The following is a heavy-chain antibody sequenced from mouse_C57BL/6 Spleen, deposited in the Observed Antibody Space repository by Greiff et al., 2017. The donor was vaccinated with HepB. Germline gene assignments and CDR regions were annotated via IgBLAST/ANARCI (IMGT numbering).Heavy chain of an antibody. CDR3: ATIYDCYYLFAY. J-gene: IGHJ3*01. D-gene: IGHD2-3*01. Sequence: EVQLQESGGGLVKPGGSLKLSCAASGFTFSDYGMHWVRQAPEKGLEWVAYISSGSSTIYYADTVKGRFTISRDNAKNTLFLQMTSLRSEDTAMYYCATIYDCYYLFAYWGQGTLVTVSA. CDR2: ISSGSSTI. CDR1: GFTFSDYG. V-gene: IGHV5-17*01.